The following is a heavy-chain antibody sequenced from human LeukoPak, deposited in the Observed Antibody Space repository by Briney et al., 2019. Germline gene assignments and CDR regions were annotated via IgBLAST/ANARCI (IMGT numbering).Heavy chain of an antibody. V-gene: IGHV3-30*02. Sequence: GGSLRLSCAASRFVFPSSGMHWVRQAPGKGLEWVAYLRYDGTDTYYADSVKGRFTISRDNSKNTLYLQMNSLRAEDTAVYYCASRTLSSTSYYQDYWGQGTLVTVSS. D-gene: IGHD2-2*01. CDR1: RFVFPSSG. CDR2: LRYDGTDT. CDR3: ASRTLSSTSYYQDY. J-gene: IGHJ4*02.